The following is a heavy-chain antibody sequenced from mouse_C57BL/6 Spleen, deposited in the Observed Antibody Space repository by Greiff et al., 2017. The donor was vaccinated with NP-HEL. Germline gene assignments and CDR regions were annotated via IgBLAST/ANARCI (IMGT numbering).Heavy chain of an antibody. Sequence: VQLQQSGPELVKPGASVKISCKASGYAFSSSWMNWVKQRPGKGLEWIGRIYPGDGDTNYNGKFKGKATLTADKSSSTAYMQLSSLTSEDSAVYFCARYYDGYGYAIDYWGQGTTVTVSS. CDR3: ARYYDGYGYAIDY. CDR1: GYAFSSSW. V-gene: IGHV1-82*01. D-gene: IGHD2-3*01. CDR2: IYPGDGDT. J-gene: IGHJ4*01.